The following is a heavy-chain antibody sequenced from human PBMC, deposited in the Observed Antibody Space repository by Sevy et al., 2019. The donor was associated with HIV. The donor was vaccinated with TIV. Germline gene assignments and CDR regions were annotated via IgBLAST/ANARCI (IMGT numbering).Heavy chain of an antibody. CDR2: IIPSGIT. D-gene: IGHD1-26*01. Sequence: SETLSLTCAVYGGSFSGDYWSWIRQPPGKGLEWIGEIIPSGITNYNPSLKSRVTISIDTSKNQFSLKVKSVTAADTAIYYCARGQWEYPYWGQGTQVTVSS. CDR1: GGSFSGDY. CDR3: ARGQWEYPY. V-gene: IGHV4-34*01. J-gene: IGHJ4*02.